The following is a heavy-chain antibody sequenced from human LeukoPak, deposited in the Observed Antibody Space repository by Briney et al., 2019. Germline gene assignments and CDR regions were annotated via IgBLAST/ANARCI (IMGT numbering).Heavy chain of an antibody. V-gene: IGHV3-23*01. J-gene: IGHJ4*02. CDR3: AKDTTIVPFFDY. D-gene: IGHD5-24*01. CDR2: ISGSGGST. Sequence: QTGGSLRLSCAASGFTFSSYAMSWVRQAPGKGLEWVSAISGSGGSTYYADSVKGRFTISRDNSKNTLYLQMNSLRAEDTAVYYCAKDTTIVPFFDYWGQGTLVTVSS. CDR1: GFTFSSYA.